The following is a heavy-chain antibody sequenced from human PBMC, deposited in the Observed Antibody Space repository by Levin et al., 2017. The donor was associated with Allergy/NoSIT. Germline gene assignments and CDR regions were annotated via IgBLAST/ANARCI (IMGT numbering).Heavy chain of an antibody. V-gene: IGHV3-23*01. D-gene: IGHD1/OR15-1a*01. J-gene: IGHJ3*01. CDR3: AKKQGGTSGFSFDV. CDR2: ITGGGFNT. CDR1: GFSFGDYA. Sequence: LSLTCVASGFSFGDYAMTWVRPAPGKGLEWVSVITGGGFNTYYGDSVKGRFTVSRDNSKNTLYLELNSLRAEDTAVYYCAKKQGGTSGFSFDVWGQGTTVTVSS.